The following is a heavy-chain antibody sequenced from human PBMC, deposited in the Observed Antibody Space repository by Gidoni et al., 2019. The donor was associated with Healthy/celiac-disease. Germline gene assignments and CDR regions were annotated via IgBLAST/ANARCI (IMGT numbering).Heavy chain of an antibody. Sequence: EVQLVESGGGLVKPGGSLRLSCAASGFTFSKAWMSWVRQAPGKGLEWVGRIKSKSDGGTTDYAAPVKGRFTISRDDSKNTLYLQMNSLKTEDTAVYYCTTVVGVTFRADHWGQGTLVTVSS. CDR2: IKSKSDGGTT. CDR1: GFTFSKAW. J-gene: IGHJ4*02. V-gene: IGHV3-15*01. CDR3: TTVVGVTFRADH. D-gene: IGHD1-26*01.